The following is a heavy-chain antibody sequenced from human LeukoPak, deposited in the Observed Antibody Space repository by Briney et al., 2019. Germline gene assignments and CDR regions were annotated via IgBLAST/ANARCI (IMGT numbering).Heavy chain of an antibody. D-gene: IGHD3-22*01. CDR3: AKDLFYYDKGGFDY. CDR1: GFTFSTYS. J-gene: IGHJ4*02. Sequence: GGSLRLSCAASGFTFSTYSMNWVRQAPDKGLEWVAFISYDGSNKFYGDSVKGRFTISRDNSKNTLYLQMNSLRTEDTAVYYCAKDLFYYDKGGFDYWGQGTLVTVSS. V-gene: IGHV3-30*18. CDR2: ISYDGSNK.